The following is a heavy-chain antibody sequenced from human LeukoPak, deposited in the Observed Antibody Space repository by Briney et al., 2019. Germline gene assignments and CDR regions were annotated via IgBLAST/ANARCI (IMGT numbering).Heavy chain of an antibody. CDR2: SSPNNGNR. CDR3: AFLDIYAGSGYYKAYFDY. Sequence: ASVKVSCKTSGYTFTTYGISWVRQAPGQGLEWMGWSSPNNGNRNYAQKFQGRVTMTTDTSTATAYMELRSLRSDNTAVYYFAFLDIYAGSGYYKAYFDYWGQGTLVTVSS. CDR1: GYTFTTYG. J-gene: IGHJ4*02. V-gene: IGHV1-18*01. D-gene: IGHD3-22*01.